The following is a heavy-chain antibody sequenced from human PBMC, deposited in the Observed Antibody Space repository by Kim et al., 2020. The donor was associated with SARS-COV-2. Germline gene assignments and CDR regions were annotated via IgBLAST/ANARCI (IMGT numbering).Heavy chain of an antibody. CDR2: IRNDGGST. D-gene: IGHD6-19*01. CDR3: VKEPSDSSGWFFFDY. J-gene: IGHJ4*02. Sequence: GGSLRLSCSASGFTFSTCAMHWVRQAPGKGLEYLSAIRNDGGSTYYADLVKGRFTISRDNSKNTLYLQMRSLRPEDTAVYYCVKEPSDSSGWFFFDYWGQRTLVTPSP. CDR1: GFTFSTCA. V-gene: IGHV3-64D*09.